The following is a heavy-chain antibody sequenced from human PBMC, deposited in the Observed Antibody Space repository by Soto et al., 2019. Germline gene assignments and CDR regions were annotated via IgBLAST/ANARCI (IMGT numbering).Heavy chain of an antibody. CDR1: GGSISSCNW. D-gene: IGHD3-3*01. CDR2: IYHSGST. V-gene: IGHV4-4*02. CDR3: ARSFGVVGNWFDP. Sequence: PSETLSLTCAVSGGSISSCNWWSWVRQPPGKGLEWIGEIYHSGSTNYNPSLKSRVTISVDKSKNQFSLKLSSVTAADTAVYYCARSFGVVGNWFDPWGQGTLVTVS. J-gene: IGHJ5*02.